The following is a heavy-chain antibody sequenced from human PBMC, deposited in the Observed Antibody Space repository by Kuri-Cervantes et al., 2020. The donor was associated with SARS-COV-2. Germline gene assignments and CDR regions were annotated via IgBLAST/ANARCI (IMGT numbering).Heavy chain of an antibody. J-gene: IGHJ4*02. CDR3: ARSGVVTDYFDS. CDR1: GFTFSSYA. D-gene: IGHD2-21*02. Sequence: GGSLRLSCAASGFTFSSYAMSWVRQAPGKGLEWVSAISGSGGSTYYADSVKGRFTISRDNSKNTLYLQMNSLRAEDTAVYYCARSGVVTDYFDSWGQGTLVTVSS. V-gene: IGHV3-23*01. CDR2: ISGSGGST.